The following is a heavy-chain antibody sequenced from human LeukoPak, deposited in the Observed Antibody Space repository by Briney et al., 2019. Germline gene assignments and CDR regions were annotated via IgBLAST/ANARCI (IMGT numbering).Heavy chain of an antibody. CDR3: ARGHDILTGSNYYMDV. Sequence: GGSLRLSCAASGFTFSSYAMSWVRQAPGKGLEWVSAISGSGGSTYYADSVKGRFTISRDNSKNTLYLQMNSLRAEDTAVYYCARGHDILTGSNYYMDVWGKGTTVTVSS. CDR1: GFTFSSYA. CDR2: ISGSGGST. V-gene: IGHV3-23*01. D-gene: IGHD3-9*01. J-gene: IGHJ6*03.